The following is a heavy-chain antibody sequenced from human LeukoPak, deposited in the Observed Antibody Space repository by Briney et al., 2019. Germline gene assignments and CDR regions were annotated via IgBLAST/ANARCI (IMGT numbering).Heavy chain of an antibody. V-gene: IGHV3-21*01. D-gene: IGHD4-17*01. CDR1: GFTFSSYS. CDR3: ARIDYGVSSPLNY. J-gene: IGHJ4*02. CDR2: ISSSSSYI. Sequence: GGSLRLSCAASGFTFSSYSMNWVRQAPGKGLEWVSSISSSSSYIYYADSVKGRFTISRDNAKNSLYLQMNSLRAEDTAVYYCARIDYGVSSPLNYWGQGTLVTVSS.